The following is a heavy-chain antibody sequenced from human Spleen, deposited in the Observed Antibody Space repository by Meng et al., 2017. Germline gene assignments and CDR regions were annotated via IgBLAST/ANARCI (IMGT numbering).Heavy chain of an antibody. CDR2: IYHSGST. Sequence: VDGQEWVPGLVRPSGTLSLTGAASGGPYSSSNWWSWVRQPPGKGLEWIGEIYHSGSTNYNPSLESRATISVDTSQNNLSLKLSSVTAADSAVYYCARGPTTVAHDFDYWGQGTLVTVSS. CDR3: ARGPTTVAHDFDY. CDR1: GGPYSSSNW. V-gene: IGHV4-4*02. D-gene: IGHD4-11*01. J-gene: IGHJ4*02.